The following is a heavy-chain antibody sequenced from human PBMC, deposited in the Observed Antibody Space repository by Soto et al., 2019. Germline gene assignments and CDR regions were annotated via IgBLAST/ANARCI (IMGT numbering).Heavy chain of an antibody. CDR1: GFAFSSYD. V-gene: IGHV3-13*01. J-gene: IGHJ3*01. D-gene: IGHD6-19*01. Sequence: EVQLVESGGGLVQPGGSLRLACAASGFAFSSYDMHWFRQAAGNGLEWVSAIGTDGDTHYLDSVKGRFAISRDNGRSSLYLQMNGRGAGDTAVYYCARDFSGWGLDVWGQGTMVTVSS. CDR3: ARDFSGWGLDV. CDR2: IGTDGDT.